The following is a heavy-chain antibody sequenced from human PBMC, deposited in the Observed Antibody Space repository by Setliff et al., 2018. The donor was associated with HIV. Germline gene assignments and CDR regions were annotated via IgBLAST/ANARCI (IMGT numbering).Heavy chain of an antibody. V-gene: IGHV4-39*01. J-gene: IGHJ4*02. CDR1: GGSVGSGGSY. CDR3: ARRYSYGFGY. Sequence: SETLSLTCTVSGGSVGSGGSYWSWIRQHPGKDLEWIGNIYYNGSSHHNPSLRSRVTISADTSKNQFSLRLSSVIAADTAVYYCARRYSYGFGYWGQGTLVTVS. CDR2: IYYNGSS. D-gene: IGHD5-18*01.